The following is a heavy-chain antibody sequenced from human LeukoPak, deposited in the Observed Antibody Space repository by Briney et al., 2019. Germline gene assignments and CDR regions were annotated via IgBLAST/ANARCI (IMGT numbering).Heavy chain of an antibody. V-gene: IGHV1-2*02. J-gene: IGHJ4*02. CDR2: INPNSGGT. CDR1: GYTFTGYY. D-gene: IGHD2-15*01. CDR3: ARTNLGYCSGDSCYSSFDY. Sequence: ASVKVSCKASGYTFTGYYMHWVRQAPGQGLEWMGWINPNSGGTNYAQKFQDRVTMTRDTSISTAYMELSRLRSDDTAVYYCARTNLGYCSGDSCYSSFDYWGQGTLVTVSS.